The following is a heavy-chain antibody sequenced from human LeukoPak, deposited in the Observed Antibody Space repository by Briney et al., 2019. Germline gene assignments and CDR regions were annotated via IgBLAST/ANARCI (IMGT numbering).Heavy chain of an antibody. J-gene: IGHJ3*02. CDR2: ISYDGSGK. CDR3: AKDPNGDYIGAFDI. V-gene: IGHV3-30*04. D-gene: IGHD4-17*01. CDR1: GFVFSNHV. Sequence: PGGSLRLSCVGAGFVFSNHVIHWVRQAPGQGLEWVSMISYDGSGKHYADSVGGRLTISRDNSKNTLYLQMNSLRAEDTAVYYCAKDPNGDYIGAFDIWGQGTMVTVSS.